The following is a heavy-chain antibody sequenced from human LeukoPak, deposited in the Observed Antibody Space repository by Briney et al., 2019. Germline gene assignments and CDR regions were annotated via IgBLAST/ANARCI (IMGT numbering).Heavy chain of an antibody. V-gene: IGHV4-39*07. CDR3: ARVAPVIQNAFDI. CDR1: GGSISSSSYY. Sequence: SETLSLTCAVSGGSISSSSYYWGWIRQPPGKGLEWIASIYYSGSTYYNPSLKSRVTISVGRSKNQFSLKLSSVTAADTAVYYCARVAPVIQNAFDIWGQGTMVTVSS. J-gene: IGHJ3*02. D-gene: IGHD3-16*02. CDR2: IYYSGST.